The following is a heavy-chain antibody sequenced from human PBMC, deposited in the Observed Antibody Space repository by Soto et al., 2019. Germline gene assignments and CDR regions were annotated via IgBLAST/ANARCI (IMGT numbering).Heavy chain of an antibody. D-gene: IGHD2-15*01. CDR1: GYTFTCYG. CDR2: ISAYNSNT. CDR3: ARGGEYCSGGSCYDY. Sequence: QVQLVQSGAEVKKPGASVKVSCMASGYTFTCYGISWLRQAPGQWLEWMGWISAYNSNTNYAQKLQGRVNMPTDTSTSTAYMELRSLRSDDTAVYYCARGGEYCSGGSCYDYWGQGTLVTVSS. V-gene: IGHV1-18*01. J-gene: IGHJ4*02.